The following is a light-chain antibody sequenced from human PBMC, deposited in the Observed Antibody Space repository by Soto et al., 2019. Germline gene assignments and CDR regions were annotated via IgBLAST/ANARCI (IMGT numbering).Light chain of an antibody. CDR2: EGI. CDR1: SSTVGGFNV. J-gene: IGLJ1*01. V-gene: IGLV2-23*01. Sequence: QSALSQPACVSGSPGESISISCTGTSSTVGGFNVVSWYQQHPGKAPKVIIYEGIKRPSGVSNRFSGSNSGSTAALTISGLQAEDEADYYCCSSVGATTYVFGTGPKVTVL. CDR3: CSSVGATTYV.